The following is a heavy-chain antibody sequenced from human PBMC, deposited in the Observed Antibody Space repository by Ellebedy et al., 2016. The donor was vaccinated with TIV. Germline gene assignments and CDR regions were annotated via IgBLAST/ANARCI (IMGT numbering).Heavy chain of an antibody. CDR2: IDHSGST. D-gene: IGHD1-26*01. CDR3: ARGEPIDY. V-gene: IGHV4-34*01. Sequence: GSLRLXCAVYGGSFSGYYWSWIRQPPGKGLVWIGEIDHSGSTNYNPSLKSRVTISVDTSKNQFSLKLSSVTAADTAVYYCARGEPIDYWGQGTLVTVSS. CDR1: GGSFSGYY. J-gene: IGHJ4*02.